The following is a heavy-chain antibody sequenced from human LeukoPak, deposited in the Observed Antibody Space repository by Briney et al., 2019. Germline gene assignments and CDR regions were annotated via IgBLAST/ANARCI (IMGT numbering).Heavy chain of an antibody. J-gene: IGHJ4*02. Sequence: PGGSLRLSCVASGFTFSGSWMTWVRQAPGRGLQWLGYISPDGNLKSYVDSVKGRFPISRDNARNSVYLQISSLRVEDTSVYYCARDPAYGALDYWGQGTLVAVSS. CDR2: ISPDGNLK. CDR3: ARDPAYGALDY. V-gene: IGHV3-7*01. CDR1: GFTFSGSW. D-gene: IGHD4-17*01.